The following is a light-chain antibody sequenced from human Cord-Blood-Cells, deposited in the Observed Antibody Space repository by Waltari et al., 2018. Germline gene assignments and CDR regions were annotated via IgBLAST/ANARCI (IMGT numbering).Light chain of an antibody. CDR3: KSYESSLSGWV. CDR1: SSTIGACYY. V-gene: IGLV1-40*01. J-gene: IGLJ3*02. CDR2: GNC. Sequence: QSVLTQPPPVTGAPGQRVTISCTGSSSTIGACYYVHWYQQLPETAPKLLIYGNCNRPSGLPYRVSGSKSGTAASLAITGLQAEDWADYYCKSYESSLSGWVFGGGTKLTVL.